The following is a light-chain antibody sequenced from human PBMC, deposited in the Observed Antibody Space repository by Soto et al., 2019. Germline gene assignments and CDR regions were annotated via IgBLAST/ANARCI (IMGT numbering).Light chain of an antibody. J-gene: IGLJ3*02. CDR1: SSDVGGYNY. CDR3: SSYTSSSTRV. V-gene: IGLV2-8*01. CDR2: EVS. Sequence: QSVLTQPPSASGSPGQSVTISCTGTSSDVGGYNYVSWYQQHPGKAPKLIISEVSKRPSGVPDRFSGSKSGNTASLTISGLQAEDEADYYCSSYTSSSTRVFGGGTKVTVL.